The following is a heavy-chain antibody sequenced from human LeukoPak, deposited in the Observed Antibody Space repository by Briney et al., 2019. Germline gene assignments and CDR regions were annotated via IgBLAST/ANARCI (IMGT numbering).Heavy chain of an antibody. CDR2: ISAYNGNT. CDR3: VRTLGYCSSTSCYMGPSDAIDI. J-gene: IGHJ3*02. CDR1: GYTFTRYA. Sequence: ASVKVSCMASGYTFTRYAIGWVRQAPGQGLEWMGWISAYNGNTNYAEKFQGGVTMTTDTSTSTAYMELRSLRSDDTAVYYCVRTLGYCSSTSCYMGPSDAIDIWGQGTMVTVSS. D-gene: IGHD2-2*02. V-gene: IGHV1-18*01.